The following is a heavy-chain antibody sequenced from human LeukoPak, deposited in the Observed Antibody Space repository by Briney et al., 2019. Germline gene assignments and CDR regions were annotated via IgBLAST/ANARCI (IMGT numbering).Heavy chain of an antibody. Sequence: GGSLRLSCAASGFIFSSYAMSWVRQAPGKGLEWLSTISNGGGSTYYSDSVKGRFTISRDNSRNTLYLQMNSLRVEDTAVYYCAKRAPYYFDYWGQGTLVTVSS. J-gene: IGHJ4*02. CDR2: ISNGGGST. CDR3: AKRAPYYFDY. CDR1: GFIFSSYA. V-gene: IGHV3-23*01.